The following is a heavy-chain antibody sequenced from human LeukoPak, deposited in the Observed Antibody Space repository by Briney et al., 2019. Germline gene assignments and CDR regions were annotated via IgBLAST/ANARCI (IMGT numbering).Heavy chain of an antibody. CDR3: ARDLNSSGWYDAFDI. V-gene: IGHV1-18*04. CDR1: GYTFTSYY. Sequence: ASVKVSCKASGYTFTSYYMHWVRQAPGQGLEWMGWISAYSGNTNYAQKLQGRVTMTTDTSTSTAYMELRSLRSDDTAVYYCARDLNSSGWYDAFDIWGQGTMVTVSS. CDR2: ISAYSGNT. D-gene: IGHD6-19*01. J-gene: IGHJ3*02.